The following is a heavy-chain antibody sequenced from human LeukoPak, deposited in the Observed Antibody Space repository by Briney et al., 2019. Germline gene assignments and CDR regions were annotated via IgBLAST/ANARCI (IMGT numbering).Heavy chain of an antibody. J-gene: IGHJ4*02. Sequence: GASVKVSCKASRYTFTSYAMNWVRQAPGQGLEWMGWINTNTGNPTYAQGFTGRFVFSLDTSVSTAYLQISSLKAEDTAVYYCARDDLRQTIVVVTATPNYWGQGTLVTVSS. CDR2: INTNTGNP. CDR3: ARDDLRQTIVVVTATPNY. CDR1: RYTFTSYA. D-gene: IGHD2-21*02. V-gene: IGHV7-4-1*02.